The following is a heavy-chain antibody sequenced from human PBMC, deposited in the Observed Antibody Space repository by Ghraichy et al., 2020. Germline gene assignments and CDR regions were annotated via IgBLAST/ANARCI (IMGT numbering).Heavy chain of an antibody. V-gene: IGHV3-7*03. CDR3: ARDEGAARPTTPFDY. J-gene: IGHJ4*02. CDR1: GFTFSSYW. Sequence: GGSLRLSCAASGFTFSSYWMSWVRQAPGKGLEWVANIKQDGSEKYYVDSVKGRFTISGDNAKNSLYLQMNSLRAEDTAVYYCARDEGAARPTTPFDYWGQGTLVTVSS. CDR2: IKQDGSEK. D-gene: IGHD6-6*01.